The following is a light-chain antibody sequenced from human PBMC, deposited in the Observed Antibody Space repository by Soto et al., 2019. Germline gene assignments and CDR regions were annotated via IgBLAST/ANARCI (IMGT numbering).Light chain of an antibody. CDR1: SSDVGGYNY. Sequence: QSALTQPASVSGSPGQSITISCTGTSSDVGGYNYVSWYQQLPGKAPKLMIYEVSNRPSGVSNRFSGSKSGNTASLTISGLQAEDEADYYCSSYTSSSTHVVFGGGTKLIVL. CDR3: SSYTSSSTHVV. CDR2: EVS. J-gene: IGLJ2*01. V-gene: IGLV2-14*01.